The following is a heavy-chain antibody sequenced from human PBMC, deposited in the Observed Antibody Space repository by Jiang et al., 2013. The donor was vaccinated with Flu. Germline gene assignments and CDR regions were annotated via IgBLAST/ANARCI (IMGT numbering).Heavy chain of an antibody. D-gene: IGHD3-10*01. V-gene: IGHV4-39*01. J-gene: IGHJ4*02. Sequence: KSRVTISVDTSKNQFSLKLSSVTAADTAVYYCARHGRMVRGVIHPYYFDYWGQGTLVTVSS. CDR3: ARHGRMVRGVIHPYYFDY.